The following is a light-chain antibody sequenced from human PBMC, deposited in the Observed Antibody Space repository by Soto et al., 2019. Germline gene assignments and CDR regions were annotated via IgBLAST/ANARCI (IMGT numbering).Light chain of an antibody. CDR2: DAS. J-gene: IGKJ1*01. CDR1: QDISNY. V-gene: IGKV1-33*01. CDR3: QQYDTYSWT. Sequence: DIQMTQSPSSVSASVGDRVTITCQASQDISNYLNWYQQKPGKAPKILIYDASSLGSGVPSRFSGSASGTEFTLTISSLQPDDFATYYCQQYDTYSWTFGRGTKVDIK.